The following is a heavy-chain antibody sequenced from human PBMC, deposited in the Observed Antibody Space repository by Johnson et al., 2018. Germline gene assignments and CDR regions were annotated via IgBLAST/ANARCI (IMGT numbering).Heavy chain of an antibody. Sequence: QVQLVESGGGVVQPGRSLRLSCAAFGFTFSTYGMHWVRQAPGRGLEWVAVIWSNGINKYYTESVRGRFTISRNNSKNTLFLQLNSLRAEETAVYFCVRERAPFDAFDIWGQGTTVTVSS. V-gene: IGHV3-33*01. J-gene: IGHJ3*02. CDR2: IWSNGINK. CDR3: VRERAPFDAFDI. CDR1: GFTFSTYG.